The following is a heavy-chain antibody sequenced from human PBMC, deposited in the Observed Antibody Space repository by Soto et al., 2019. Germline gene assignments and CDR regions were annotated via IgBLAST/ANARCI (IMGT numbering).Heavy chain of an antibody. J-gene: IGHJ3*02. D-gene: IGHD3-10*01. Sequence: GGSLRLSCAASGFTFSSYAMHWVRQAPGKGLEYVSAISSNGGSTYYANTVKGRFTISRENSKNTLYLQMGSLRAEDMAVYYCAGGLLWFGEPPEIGAFDIWGQGTMVTVSS. V-gene: IGHV3-64*01. CDR3: AGGLLWFGEPPEIGAFDI. CDR2: ISSNGGST. CDR1: GFTFSSYA.